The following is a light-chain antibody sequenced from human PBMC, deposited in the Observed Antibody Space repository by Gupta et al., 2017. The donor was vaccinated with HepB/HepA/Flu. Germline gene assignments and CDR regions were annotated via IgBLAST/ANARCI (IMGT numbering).Light chain of an antibody. J-gene: IGLJ2*01. CDR1: SSSFGGNY. CDR2: RNN. V-gene: IGLV1-47*01. Sequence: QSVLTQPPSASGTPEQRVTFSCSGSSSSFGGNYVYWYQQLPGTAPKLLIYRNNQRPSGAPDRFSGSKSGTSASLAISGLRSEDEADYYCAAWDDSLSAVVFGGGTKLTV. CDR3: AAWDDSLSAVV.